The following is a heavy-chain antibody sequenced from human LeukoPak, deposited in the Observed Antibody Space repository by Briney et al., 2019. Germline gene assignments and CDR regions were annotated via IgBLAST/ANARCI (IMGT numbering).Heavy chain of an antibody. CDR3: ARGGYYDPLDY. Sequence: PSETLSLTCTVSGGSISSNYWSWIRQPPGKGLEWIGYMYYSGSTNYNPSLKSRVTISVDTSKNLFSMKVRSVTAADTAVYYCARGGYYDPLDYWGQGILVTVSS. D-gene: IGHD3-16*01. CDR2: MYYSGST. J-gene: IGHJ4*02. V-gene: IGHV4-59*01. CDR1: GGSISSNY.